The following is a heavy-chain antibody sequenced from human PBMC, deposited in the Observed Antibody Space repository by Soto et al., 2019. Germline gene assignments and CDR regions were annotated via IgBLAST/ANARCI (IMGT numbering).Heavy chain of an antibody. CDR1: GFLFSRYA. J-gene: IGHJ6*02. V-gene: IGHV3-23*01. CDR2: ISDIGTT. Sequence: EVQLLESGGGLVQPGGSLRLSCEASGFLFSRYAMSRVRQAPGKGLEWVSVISDIGTTYYADFLKGRFTVSRDNSKNTLYLQMHSLRADDTAIYYCVKDLSALVRGVIPTGMDVWGQGTTVTVSS. D-gene: IGHD3-10*01. CDR3: VKDLSALVRGVIPTGMDV.